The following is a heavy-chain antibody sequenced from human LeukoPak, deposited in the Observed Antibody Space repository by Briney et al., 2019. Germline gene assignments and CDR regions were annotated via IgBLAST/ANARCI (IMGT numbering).Heavy chain of an antibody. Sequence: SETLSFTCAVYGGSFSGYYWSWIRQPPGKGLEWIGEINHSGSTNYNPSLKSRVTISVATSKNQFSLKLSSVTAADTAVYYCASGSYWFDPWGQGTLVTVSS. J-gene: IGHJ5*02. CDR1: GGSFSGYY. CDR3: ASGSYWFDP. V-gene: IGHV4-34*01. CDR2: INHSGST.